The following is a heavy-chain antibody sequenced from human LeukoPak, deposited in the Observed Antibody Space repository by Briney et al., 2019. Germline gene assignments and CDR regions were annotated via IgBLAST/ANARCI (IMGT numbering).Heavy chain of an antibody. V-gene: IGHV1-2*02. Sequence: ASVKVSCKASGYTFTGYYMHWVRQAPGQGLEWMGWINPNSGGTNYAQKFQGRVTMTRDTSISTAYMELSRLRSDDTAVYYCARVEGSGSYWSWDYYYMDVWGKGTTVTVSS. J-gene: IGHJ6*03. CDR2: INPNSGGT. CDR3: ARVEGSGSYWSWDYYYMDV. CDR1: GYTFTGYY. D-gene: IGHD1-26*01.